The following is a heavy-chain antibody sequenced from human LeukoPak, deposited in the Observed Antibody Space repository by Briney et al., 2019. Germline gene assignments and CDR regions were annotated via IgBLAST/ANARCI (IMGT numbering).Heavy chain of an antibody. CDR3: ARVGVRGVITSFDY. V-gene: IGHV4-4*02. Sequence: PSGTLSLTCALSGASISNSNWWSWVRQSPGKGLEWIAEIHHSGSTNCNPSLKSRVTISVDKSKNQFSLQLSSVTAADTAVYYCARVGVRGVITSFDYWGQGTLVTVSS. CDR1: GASISNSNW. CDR2: IHHSGST. D-gene: IGHD3-10*01. J-gene: IGHJ4*02.